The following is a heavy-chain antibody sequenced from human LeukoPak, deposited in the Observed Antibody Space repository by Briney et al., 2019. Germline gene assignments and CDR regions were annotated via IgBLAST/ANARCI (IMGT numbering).Heavy chain of an antibody. V-gene: IGHV3-73*01. CDR3: TSGNVAYCGGDCYPALFDY. D-gene: IGHD2-21*02. Sequence: GGTLRLSCAASGFTFSGSAMHWVRQASGKGLEWVGRIRSKANSYATAYAASVKGRFTISRDDSKNTAYLQMNSLKTEDTAVYYCTSGNVAYCGGDCYPALFDYWGQGTLVTVS. CDR2: IRSKANSYAT. J-gene: IGHJ4*02. CDR1: GFTFSGSA.